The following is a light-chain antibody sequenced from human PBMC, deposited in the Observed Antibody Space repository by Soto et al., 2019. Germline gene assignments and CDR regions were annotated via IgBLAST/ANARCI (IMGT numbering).Light chain of an antibody. Sequence: EIVLTQSPGTLSLSPEERATLSCRASQSVSSSYLAWYQQKPGQAPSLLIYGASRRATGIPDRFSGSGSGTDFTFTISRLEPEDFAVYYCQQFGNSPWTFGQGTKVDIK. V-gene: IGKV3-20*01. CDR1: QSVSSSY. CDR3: QQFGNSPWT. J-gene: IGKJ1*01. CDR2: GAS.